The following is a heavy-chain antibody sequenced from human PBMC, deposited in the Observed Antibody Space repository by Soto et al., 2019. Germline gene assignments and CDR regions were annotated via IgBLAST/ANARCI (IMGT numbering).Heavy chain of an antibody. D-gene: IGHD3-22*01. CDR3: AREGDYYDSSGYLSFDY. J-gene: IGHJ4*02. CDR1: GGTFSSYA. Sequence: QVQLVQSGAEVKKPGSSVKVSCKASGGTFSSYAISWVRQAPGQGREWMGGIIPIFGTANYAQKFQGRVTITADEYTSTDYMELSSLRSEDTAVYYCAREGDYYDSSGYLSFDYWGQGTLVTVSS. CDR2: IIPIFGTA. V-gene: IGHV1-69*01.